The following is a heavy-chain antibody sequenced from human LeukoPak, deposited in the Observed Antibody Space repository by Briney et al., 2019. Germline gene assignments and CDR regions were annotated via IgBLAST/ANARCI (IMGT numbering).Heavy chain of an antibody. CDR3: ARRRITIFGVVISHDAFDI. Sequence: PSETLSLTCAVSGYSLGKNYYWSWIRQPPGKGLEWIGYIYYSGSTNYNPSPKSRVTISVDTSKNQFSLKLSSVTAADTAVYYCARRRITIFGVVISHDAFDIWGQGTMVTVSS. D-gene: IGHD3-3*01. J-gene: IGHJ3*02. CDR2: IYYSGST. CDR1: GYSLGKNYY. V-gene: IGHV4-61*01.